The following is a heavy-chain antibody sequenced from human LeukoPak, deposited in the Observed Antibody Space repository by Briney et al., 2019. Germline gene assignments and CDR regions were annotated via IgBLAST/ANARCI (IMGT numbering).Heavy chain of an antibody. V-gene: IGHV4-61*02. D-gene: IGHD4-17*01. CDR1: GGSISSGSYY. J-gene: IGHJ4*02. Sequence: SQTLSLTCTVSGGSISSGSYYWSWIRQPAGKGLEWIGRIYTSGSTNYNPSLKSRVTISVDTSKNQFSLKLSSVTATDTAVYYCARGSALYGDGRDYWGQGTLVTVSS. CDR3: ARGSALYGDGRDY. CDR2: IYTSGST.